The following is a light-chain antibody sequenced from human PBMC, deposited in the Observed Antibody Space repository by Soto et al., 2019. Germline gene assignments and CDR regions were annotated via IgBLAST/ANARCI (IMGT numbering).Light chain of an antibody. CDR3: QQAYSLPPT. Sequence: DIQMTQSPSSVSESVGDRVSITCRASQGISSWLTWYQQKPGKAPKLRIYAASSLQSGVPSRFSGSGSETDFTLTISNLQPEDFATYYCQQAYSLPPTFGQGTKVEIK. V-gene: IGKV1D-12*01. CDR1: QGISSW. CDR2: AAS. J-gene: IGKJ1*01.